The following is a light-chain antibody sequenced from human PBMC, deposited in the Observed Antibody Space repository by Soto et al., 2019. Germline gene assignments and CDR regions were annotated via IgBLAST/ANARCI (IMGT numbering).Light chain of an antibody. J-gene: IGKJ1*01. CDR3: QQYNSYPWT. CDR2: KAS. Sequence: DIQMTQSPFTLSASVGDRVTITCRDSQSISSWLAWYQQKPGKAPKLLIYKASTLESGVPSNFSGSGSGTEFTLTISSLQPEDFATYYCQQYNSYPWTFGQGTKVDVK. CDR1: QSISSW. V-gene: IGKV1-5*03.